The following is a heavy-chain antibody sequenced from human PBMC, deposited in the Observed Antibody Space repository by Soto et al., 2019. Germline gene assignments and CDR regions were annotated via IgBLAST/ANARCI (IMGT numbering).Heavy chain of an antibody. Sequence: LSLTCNVSGGSISSRNYYWGWIRQPPGKGLEWIGSTYHSGSTYYNPSLKSRVTISVDTSKNQFSLKVTSVTAADTAVYYCARPLNTALGYDYWGQGTLVTVSS. CDR1: GGSISSRNYY. D-gene: IGHD5-18*01. J-gene: IGHJ4*02. V-gene: IGHV4-39*01. CDR2: TYHSGST. CDR3: ARPLNTALGYDY.